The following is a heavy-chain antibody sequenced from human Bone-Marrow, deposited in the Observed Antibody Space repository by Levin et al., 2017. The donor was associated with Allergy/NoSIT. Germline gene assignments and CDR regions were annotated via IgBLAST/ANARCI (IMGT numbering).Heavy chain of an antibody. D-gene: IGHD6-13*01. J-gene: IGHJ6*02. Sequence: QAGGSLRLSCAASEFTFTDYAMSWVRQTPGKGLEWVSAISGSGNTLFYADSVKGRFTISRDNSKNMLSLQLNSLRADDTAIYYCARLVVRGSRWFLTQLDYYYGKDVWGQGTTVTVSS. CDR1: EFTFTDYA. V-gene: IGHV3-23*01. CDR2: ISGSGNTL. CDR3: ARLVVRGSRWFLTQLDYYYGKDV.